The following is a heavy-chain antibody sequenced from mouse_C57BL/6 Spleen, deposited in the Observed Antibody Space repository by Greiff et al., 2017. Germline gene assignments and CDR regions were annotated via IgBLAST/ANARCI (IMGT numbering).Heavy chain of an antibody. CDR2: IGPTSGGT. Sequence: QVQLQQPGAELVKPGASVKLSCKASGYTFTSYGMHWVKQRPGRGLEWIGRIGPTSGGTKYNEKFKGKATMTVDKPSSTAYMQLSSLTSEDSAVYSCAGQLRLQDYFDYWGQGTTLTVSS. CDR1: GYTFTSYG. CDR3: AGQLRLQDYFDY. J-gene: IGHJ2*01. V-gene: IGHV1-72*01. D-gene: IGHD3-2*02.